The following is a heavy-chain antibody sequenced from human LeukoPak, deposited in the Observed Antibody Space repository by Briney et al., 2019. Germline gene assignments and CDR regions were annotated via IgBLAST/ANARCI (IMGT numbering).Heavy chain of an antibody. J-gene: IGHJ4*02. D-gene: IGHD6-19*01. CDR2: ISAYNGNA. Sequence: GASVKVSCKASGYDFISYGVNWVRQAPGQGLEWMGWISAYNGNAKYEQKLQGRVAMTTDTSTSTAYMELRSLRSDDTAVYYCARDSRYKQWLAHFDYWGQGTLVTVSS. V-gene: IGHV1-18*01. CDR1: GYDFISYG. CDR3: ARDSRYKQWLAHFDY.